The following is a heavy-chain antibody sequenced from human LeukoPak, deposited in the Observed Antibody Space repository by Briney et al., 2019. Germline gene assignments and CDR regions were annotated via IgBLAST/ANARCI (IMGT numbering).Heavy chain of an antibody. Sequence: PGGSLRLSRAASGFTFSSYAMSWVRQPPGKGLEWVSVISGGTTSTYYADSVKGRFTISRDNSKNILYLQMNSLRAEDTAVYYCAKDVKTMTDLDSWGQGTLVTVSS. CDR3: AKDVKTMTDLDS. J-gene: IGHJ4*02. V-gene: IGHV3-23*01. D-gene: IGHD1-1*01. CDR1: GFTFSSYA. CDR2: ISGGTTST.